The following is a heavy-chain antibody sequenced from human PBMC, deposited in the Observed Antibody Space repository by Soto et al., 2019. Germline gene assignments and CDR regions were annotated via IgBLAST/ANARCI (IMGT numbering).Heavy chain of an antibody. CDR1: GFAVSSTY. CDR2: LYGGGST. J-gene: IGHJ4*02. CDR3: ARDKYSSSWSASFDY. Sequence: EVQLVESGGGLVQPGGSLRLSCAASGFAVSSTYMNWVRQAPGKGLEWVSVLYGGGSTDYVDSVKGRFTISRNNSKNTLYLQMNSLRAEDTAVYYCARDKYSSSWSASFDYWGQGTLVTVSS. V-gene: IGHV3-66*01. D-gene: IGHD6-13*01.